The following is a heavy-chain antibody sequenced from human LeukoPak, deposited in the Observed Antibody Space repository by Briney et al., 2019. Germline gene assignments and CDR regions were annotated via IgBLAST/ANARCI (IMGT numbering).Heavy chain of an antibody. Sequence: PSETLSLTCTVSGGSISSYYWSWIRQPPGKGLEWVGYISNSGSTNYNPSLRSRVTISKDTSKNQFSLKVNSVTAADTAVYYCARGGITSLLNWFDPWGQGILVTVSS. CDR3: ARGGITSLLNWFDP. CDR1: GGSISSYY. CDR2: ISNSGST. J-gene: IGHJ5*02. V-gene: IGHV4-59*01. D-gene: IGHD3-16*01.